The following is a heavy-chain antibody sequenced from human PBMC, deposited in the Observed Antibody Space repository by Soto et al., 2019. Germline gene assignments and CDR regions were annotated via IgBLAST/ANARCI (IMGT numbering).Heavy chain of an antibody. J-gene: IGHJ4*02. D-gene: IGHD1-20*01. V-gene: IGHV3-23*01. CDR2: ISVSDAFI. CDR3: TRETAGAITGIDY. CDR1: GFNVGAFA. Sequence: GGSLRLSCAASGFNVGAFAVNWVRQAPGKGLEWVSGISVSDAFIYYADSVRGRFSISRDASENILYLQMNSLRVDDTALYYCTRETAGAITGIDYWGPGTLVTVSS.